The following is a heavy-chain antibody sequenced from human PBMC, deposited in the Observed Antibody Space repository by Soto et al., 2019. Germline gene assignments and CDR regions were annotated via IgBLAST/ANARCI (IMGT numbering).Heavy chain of an antibody. CDR3: AKDQSQFDY. Sequence: HPGGSLRLSCVASGFTFSSYAMSWVRQAPGRGLEWVSGISGSDGSTYYADSVEGRFTISRDNSKNTLYLRMNSLRAEDTALYYCAKDQSQFDYWGQGTLVTVSS. J-gene: IGHJ4*02. CDR1: GFTFSSYA. CDR2: ISGSDGST. V-gene: IGHV3-23*01.